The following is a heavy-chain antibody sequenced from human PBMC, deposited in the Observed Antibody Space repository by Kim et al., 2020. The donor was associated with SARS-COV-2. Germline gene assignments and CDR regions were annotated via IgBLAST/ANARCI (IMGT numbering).Heavy chain of an antibody. Sequence: SETLSLTCTVSGGSISSYYWSWIRQPAGKGLEWIGRIYTSGSTNYNPSLKSRVTMSVDTSKNQFSLKLSSVTAADTAVYYCARDDSDYGDYDGLFDYWGQGTLVTVSS. D-gene: IGHD4-17*01. J-gene: IGHJ4*02. CDR1: GGSISSYY. CDR2: IYTSGST. CDR3: ARDDSDYGDYDGLFDY. V-gene: IGHV4-4*07.